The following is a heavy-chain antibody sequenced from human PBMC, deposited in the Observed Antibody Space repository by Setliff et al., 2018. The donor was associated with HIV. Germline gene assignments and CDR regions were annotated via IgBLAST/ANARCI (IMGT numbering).Heavy chain of an antibody. D-gene: IGHD2-15*01. V-gene: IGHV4-31*11. CDR2: MYSSGNN. J-gene: IGHJ6*03. Sequence: PSETLSLTCAVSGVSITSADYYWSWIRQHPVKGLEWIGYMYSSGNNYYNPSLKSRLVVSVDESKNQFSLNLSSVTAADTAVYYCARGYCSGGFCHPNYYHYMDVWGKGTTVTSP. CDR1: GVSITSADYY. CDR3: ARGYCSGGFCHPNYYHYMDV.